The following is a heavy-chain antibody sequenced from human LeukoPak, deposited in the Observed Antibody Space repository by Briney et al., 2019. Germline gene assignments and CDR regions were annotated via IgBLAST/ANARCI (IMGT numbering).Heavy chain of an antibody. CDR3: ARGLPKYYYDRSRGSERLDY. D-gene: IGHD3-22*01. CDR2: INHSGST. CDR1: GGSFSGYY. J-gene: IGHJ4*02. V-gene: IGHV4-34*01. Sequence: PSETLSLTCAVYGGSFSGYYWIWIRQPPGKGLEWIGEINHSGSTNYNPSLKSRVTISVDTSKNQFSLKLSSVTAADTAVYYCARGLPKYYYDRSRGSERLDYWGQGTLVTVSS.